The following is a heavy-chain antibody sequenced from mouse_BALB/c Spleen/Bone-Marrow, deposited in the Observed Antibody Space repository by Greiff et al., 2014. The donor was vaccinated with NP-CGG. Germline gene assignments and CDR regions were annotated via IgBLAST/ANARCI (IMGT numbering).Heavy chain of an antibody. J-gene: IGHJ1*01. V-gene: IGHV5-6*01. CDR3: ARRGNWDVRRDFDV. CDR2: ISSGGGYT. Sequence: EVQLVESGGDLVKPGGSLKLSCAASGFTFSTYGMSWVRQTPDKRLEWVATISSGGGYTYYPDNVKGRFTISRDNAKNTPYLQMSSLKSEDTAMYYCARRGNWDVRRDFDVWGAGTTVTVSS. D-gene: IGHD4-1*01. CDR1: GFTFSTYG.